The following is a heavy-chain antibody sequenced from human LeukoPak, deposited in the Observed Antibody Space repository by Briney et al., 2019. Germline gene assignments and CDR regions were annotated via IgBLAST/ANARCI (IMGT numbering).Heavy chain of an antibody. CDR1: GFTFSGHW. CDR3: ARRAGDYSHPYDY. CDR2: IYSGGST. Sequence: GGSLRLSCTASGFTFSGHWIHWVRQAPGKGLEWVSFIYSGGSTQYSDSVKGRFTISRDNSKNTLYLQMNSLRAEDTAVYYCARRAGDYSHPYDYWGQGTLVTVSS. J-gene: IGHJ4*02. D-gene: IGHD3-22*01. V-gene: IGHV3-53*01.